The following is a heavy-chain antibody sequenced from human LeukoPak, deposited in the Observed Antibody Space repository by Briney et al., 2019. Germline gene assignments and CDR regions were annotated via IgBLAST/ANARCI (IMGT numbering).Heavy chain of an antibody. Sequence: SETLSLTCTVSGGSINIYYWSWIRQPAGKGLEWIGRIYTSGSTNYNPSLKTRVTMSADTSKNQFSLKLSSVTAADTAVYYCARGPLTVTRGFDPWGQGTLVTVSS. CDR3: ARGPLTVTRGFDP. CDR2: IYTSGST. V-gene: IGHV4-4*07. CDR1: GGSINIYY. J-gene: IGHJ5*02. D-gene: IGHD4-17*01.